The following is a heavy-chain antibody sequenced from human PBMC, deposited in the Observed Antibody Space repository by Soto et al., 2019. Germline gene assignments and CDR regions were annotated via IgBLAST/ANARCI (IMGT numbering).Heavy chain of an antibody. J-gene: IGHJ4*02. Sequence: QVQLQESGSGLVKPSETLSLTCTVSGGSISYYYWSWIRQSPGKGLEWIGYIYYSGSTKYSPSLESRVTMSVDTSKNQFSLKLSSVTAADTAVYFCARHLRRDGYNYYFDFWGQGTLVTVSS. CDR2: IYYSGST. D-gene: IGHD1-1*01. CDR1: GGSISYYY. V-gene: IGHV4-59*08. CDR3: ARHLRRDGYNYYFDF.